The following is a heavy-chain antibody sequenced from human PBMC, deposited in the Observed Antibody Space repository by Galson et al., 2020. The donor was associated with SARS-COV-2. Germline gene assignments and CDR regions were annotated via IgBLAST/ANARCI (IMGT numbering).Heavy chain of an antibody. D-gene: IGHD4-17*01. Sequence: SETLSLTCTVSGVSIISGGYYWSWIRQHPGKGLEWIGYIYSSGETYYSPSLKSRLTISVDTSKNQFSLRLSSVTAADTAVYYCARAIHLGDYETDWGQGTRVTVSS. CDR1: GVSIISGGYY. CDR2: IYSSGET. CDR3: ARAIHLGDYETD. J-gene: IGHJ4*02. V-gene: IGHV4-31*03.